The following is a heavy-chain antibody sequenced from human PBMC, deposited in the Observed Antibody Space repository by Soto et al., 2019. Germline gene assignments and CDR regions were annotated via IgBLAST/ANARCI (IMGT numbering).Heavy chain of an antibody. J-gene: IGHJ4*02. D-gene: IGHD3-10*01. Sequence: SETLSLTCAVSGGSISSSSWWSWVRQPPGKGLEWIGEIYHSGSTNYNPSLKRRVTISVDKSKNQYSLKLSSVTAADTAVYYCARRGDGSGSRDYWGRGTLVAVSS. CDR1: GGSISSSSW. CDR3: ARRGDGSGSRDY. CDR2: IYHSGST. V-gene: IGHV4-4*02.